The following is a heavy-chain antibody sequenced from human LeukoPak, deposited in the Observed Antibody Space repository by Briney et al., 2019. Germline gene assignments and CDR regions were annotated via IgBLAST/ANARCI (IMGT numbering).Heavy chain of an antibody. D-gene: IGHD4-17*01. CDR3: ARVPVRGGQAFDF. CDR2: INIDGSSI. Sequence: GGSLRLSCAASGFTVSSNYMSWVRQAPGKGLVWVSRINIDGSSISYAESVRGRFTISRDNRKNTLYLQMNSLRAEDTAVYYCARVPVRGGQAFDFWGQGTMVTVSS. V-gene: IGHV3-74*01. J-gene: IGHJ3*01. CDR1: GFTVSSNY.